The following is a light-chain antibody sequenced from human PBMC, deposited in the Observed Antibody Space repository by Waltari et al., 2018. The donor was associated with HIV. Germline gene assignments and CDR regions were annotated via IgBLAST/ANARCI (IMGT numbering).Light chain of an antibody. Sequence: IVMTQSPATLSVSPGDSATLSCRASQNVLPHLPWYQQKPGQSPRLLIHGSSTRATGTPARFSGSGSGTEVTLTISSLQSEDCAVYYCQQYNNWPLAFGQGTKVEI. J-gene: IGKJ1*01. V-gene: IGKV3-15*01. CDR1: QNVLPH. CDR3: QQYNNWPLA. CDR2: GSS.